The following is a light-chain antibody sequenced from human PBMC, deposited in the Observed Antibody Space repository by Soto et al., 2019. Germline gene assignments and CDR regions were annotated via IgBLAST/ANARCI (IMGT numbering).Light chain of an antibody. CDR1: QSVSNNY. CDR3: QQYGSSCT. Sequence: LTQSPGTLSLSPGERATLSCGASQSVSNNYLAWYQQKPGQAPRLLIYGASNRATGIPDRFSGSGSGTDFTLTISRVEPEDFAVYYCQQYGSSCTFGQGTKVDIK. J-gene: IGKJ1*01. CDR2: GAS. V-gene: IGKV3-20*01.